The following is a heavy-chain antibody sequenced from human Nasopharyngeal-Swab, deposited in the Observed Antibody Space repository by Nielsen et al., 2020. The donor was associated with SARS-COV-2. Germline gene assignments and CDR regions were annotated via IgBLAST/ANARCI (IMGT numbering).Heavy chain of an antibody. CDR3: AFSTAAIVTPSGC. CDR2: ISNDGSDK. Sequence: GESLKISCAASGFAFSSYGMHWVRQAPGKGLEWEAFISNDGSDKYYADSVKGRFTISRDNSKNTLYLQMNSLRAEDTAVYYCAFSTAAIVTPSGCWGQGTLVTVSS. D-gene: IGHD5-18*01. J-gene: IGHJ4*02. V-gene: IGHV3-30*03. CDR1: GFAFSSYG.